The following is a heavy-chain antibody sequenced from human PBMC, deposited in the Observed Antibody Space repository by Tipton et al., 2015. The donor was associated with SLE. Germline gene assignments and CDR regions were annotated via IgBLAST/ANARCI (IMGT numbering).Heavy chain of an antibody. CDR1: GASMSGDY. V-gene: IGHV4-59*08. Sequence: TLSLTCTVSGASMSGDYWSWIRQPPGGGLEWIGYVFYSGSTRYNPSLQSRVSFSIDTSKSQFSLRLSSVTAADTAVYYCARRMSVTYANFDVWGQGTVVTVSS. CDR2: VFYSGST. J-gene: IGHJ3*01. CDR3: ARRMSVTYANFDV. D-gene: IGHD2-2*01.